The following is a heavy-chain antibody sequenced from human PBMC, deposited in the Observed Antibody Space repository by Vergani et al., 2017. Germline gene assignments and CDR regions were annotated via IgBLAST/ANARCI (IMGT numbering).Heavy chain of an antibody. CDR2: IKSTFDRGTT. V-gene: IGHV3-15*07. CDR1: GFSFRNAW. Sequence: EVQLVESGGGIVKPGGSLRLSCVASGFSFRNAWMNWVRRTPGKGLEWVGRIKSTFDRGTTDYAAAVKGRFTISRDDSKNTLFLQMNGLKTEDIGVYYCPTGPRYCGDGSCYWLRDHHYYGMDVWGQGTTVTVSS. J-gene: IGHJ6*02. D-gene: IGHD3-10*01. CDR3: PTGPRYCGDGSCYWLRDHHYYGMDV.